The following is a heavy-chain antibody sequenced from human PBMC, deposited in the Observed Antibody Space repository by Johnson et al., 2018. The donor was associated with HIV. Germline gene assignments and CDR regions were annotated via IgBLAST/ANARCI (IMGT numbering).Heavy chain of an antibody. CDR3: ASVRGWLQHDAFDI. D-gene: IGHD5-24*01. J-gene: IGHJ3*02. V-gene: IGHV3-33*05. CDR2: ISYDGSNK. Sequence: ISYDGSNKYYADSVKGRFTISRDNSNNTLYLQMDRLRAEDTAVYYCASVRGWLQHDAFDIWGQGTMVTVSS.